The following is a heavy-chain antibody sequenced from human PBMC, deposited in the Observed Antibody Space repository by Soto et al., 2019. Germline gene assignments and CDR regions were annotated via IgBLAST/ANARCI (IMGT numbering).Heavy chain of an antibody. CDR2: IWFDGSKQ. V-gene: IGHV3-33*01. D-gene: IGHD5-12*01. J-gene: IGHJ4*02. CDR1: GFTFSASG. Sequence: QVQLVESGGGVVQPGTSLRLSCVASGFTFSASGMHWVRQTPGKGLEWVAIIWFDGSKQYYADSVKGRFTVSRDNPGSTLFLQMNDLRTEDTAMYYCARDLNTGYVGDYWGQGALAFVSS. CDR3: ARDLNTGYVGDY.